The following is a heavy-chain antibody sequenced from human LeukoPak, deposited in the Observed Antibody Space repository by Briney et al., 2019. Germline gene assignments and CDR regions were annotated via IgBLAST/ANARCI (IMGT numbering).Heavy chain of an antibody. D-gene: IGHD2-8*01. Sequence: GGSLRLSCAASGFTFSSYSMNWVRQAPGKGLEWVSSISSSSSYIYYADSGKGRFTISRDNAKNSLYLQMNSLRAEDTAVYYCARTYCTNGVCYWYYFDYWGQGTLVTVSS. J-gene: IGHJ4*02. CDR1: GFTFSSYS. V-gene: IGHV3-21*04. CDR2: ISSSSSYI. CDR3: ARTYCTNGVCYWYYFDY.